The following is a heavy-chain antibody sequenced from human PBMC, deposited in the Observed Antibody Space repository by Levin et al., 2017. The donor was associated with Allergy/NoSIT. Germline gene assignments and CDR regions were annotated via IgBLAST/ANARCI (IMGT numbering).Heavy chain of an antibody. CDR1: GGSFSGYY. CDR3: ARCCRSGSYYLRRYFDY. Sequence: SQTLSLTCAVYGGSFSGYYWSWIRQPPGKGLEWIGEINHSGSTNYNPSLKSRVTISVDTSKNQFSLKLSSVTAADTAVYYCARCCRSGSYYLRRYFDYWGQGTLVTVSS. D-gene: IGHD3-10*01. CDR2: INHSGST. V-gene: IGHV4-34*01. J-gene: IGHJ4*02.